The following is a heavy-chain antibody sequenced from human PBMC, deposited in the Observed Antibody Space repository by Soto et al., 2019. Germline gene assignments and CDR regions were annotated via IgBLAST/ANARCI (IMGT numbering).Heavy chain of an antibody. J-gene: IGHJ6*02. CDR2: IYYSGST. Sequence: SETLSLTCTVSGGSISSSSYYWGWIRQPPGKGLEWIGSIYYSGSTYYNPSLKSRVTISVDTSKNQFSLKLSYVTAADTAVYYCARQCRLGISCYYGMDVWGQGTTVTVSS. D-gene: IGHD7-27*01. CDR3: ARQCRLGISCYYGMDV. CDR1: GGSISSSSYY. V-gene: IGHV4-39*01.